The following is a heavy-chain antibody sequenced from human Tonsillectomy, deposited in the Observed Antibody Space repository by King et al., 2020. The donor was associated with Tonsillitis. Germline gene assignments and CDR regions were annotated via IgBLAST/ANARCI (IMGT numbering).Heavy chain of an antibody. D-gene: IGHD5-12*01. V-gene: IGHV4-59*01. CDR3: ASYLVATNGYFDY. CDR2: IYYSGST. CDR1: GGSISSYY. Sequence: QLQESGPGLVKPSETLSLTCTVSGGSISSYYWSWIRPPPGKGLEWIGYIYYSGSTNYNPSLKSRVTISVDTAKNQFSLRLSSVTAADTAVYYCASYLVATNGYFDYWGQGTLVTVSS. J-gene: IGHJ4*02.